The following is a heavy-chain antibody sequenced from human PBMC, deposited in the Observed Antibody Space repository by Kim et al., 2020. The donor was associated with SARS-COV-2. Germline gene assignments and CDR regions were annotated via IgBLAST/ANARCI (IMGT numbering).Heavy chain of an antibody. D-gene: IGHD6-19*01. CDR1: GFTVNNFA. Sequence: GGSLRLSCGASGFTVNNFAMSWVRQAPGKGLEWVSTDPGGGGRTFYADSVKGRFTISRDNSKNTVFLQMNSVRAEDTAVYYCAKAQPRSSGWYVFEDWGQGPLVTVSS. CDR3: AKAQPRSSGWYVFED. J-gene: IGHJ4*02. V-gene: IGHV3-23*01. CDR2: DPGGGGRT.